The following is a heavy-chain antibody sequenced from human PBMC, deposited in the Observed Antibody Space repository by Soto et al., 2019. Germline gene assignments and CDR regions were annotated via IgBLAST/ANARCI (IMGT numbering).Heavy chain of an antibody. Sequence: SETLSLTCAVSGGSISSGGYSWSWIRQPPGKCLEWIGYIYHSGSTYYNPSLKSRVTISVDRSKNQFSLKLSSVTAADTAVYYCARGDFWSGYSPVFSALFDYWGQGTLVTVSS. V-gene: IGHV4-30-2*01. J-gene: IGHJ4*02. CDR1: GGSISSGGYS. CDR2: IYHSGST. D-gene: IGHD3-3*01. CDR3: ARGDFWSGYSPVFSALFDY.